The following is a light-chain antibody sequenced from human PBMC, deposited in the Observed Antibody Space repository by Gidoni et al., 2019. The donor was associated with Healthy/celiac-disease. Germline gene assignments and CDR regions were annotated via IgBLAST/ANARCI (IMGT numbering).Light chain of an antibody. CDR1: QSVSSY. V-gene: IGKV3-11*01. CDR3: QLGLT. CDR2: DAS. J-gene: IGKJ4*01. Sequence: EIVLTQSPATLSLSPGERATLSCRASQSVSSYLAWYQQKPGQAPRLLIYDASNRATGIPARFSGSGSGTDFTLTISSLEPEDFAVYYCQLGLTFXGXTKVEIK.